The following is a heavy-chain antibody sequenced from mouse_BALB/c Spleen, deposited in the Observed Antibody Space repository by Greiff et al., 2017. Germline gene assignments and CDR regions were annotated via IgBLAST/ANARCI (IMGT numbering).Heavy chain of an antibody. CDR3: ARLYGNYFAY. CDR1: GFTFTDYY. CDR2: IRNKANGYTT. J-gene: IGHJ3*01. D-gene: IGHD2-1*01. Sequence: EVNLVESGGGLVQPGGSLRLSCATSGFTFTDYYMSWVRQPPGKALEWLGFIRNKANGYTTEYSASVKGRFTISRDNSQSILYLQMNTLRAEDSATYYCARLYGNYFAYWGQGTLVTVSA. V-gene: IGHV7-3*02.